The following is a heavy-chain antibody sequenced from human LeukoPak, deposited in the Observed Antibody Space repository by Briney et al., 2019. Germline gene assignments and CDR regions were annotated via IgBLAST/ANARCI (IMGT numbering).Heavy chain of an antibody. D-gene: IGHD3-22*01. CDR1: GGSMTAYY. CDR2: ISYRGGT. J-gene: IGHJ4*02. CDR3: ARVSDTSDYFYYLDY. V-gene: IGHV4-59*01. Sequence: SETLSLTCAVSGGSMTAYYWTWIRQPPGQGLEWIGYISYRGGTNYNPSLKSRVTMSLDTSKNQFSLKLSSVTAADTAVYYCARVSDTSDYFYYLDYWGQGALVTVSS.